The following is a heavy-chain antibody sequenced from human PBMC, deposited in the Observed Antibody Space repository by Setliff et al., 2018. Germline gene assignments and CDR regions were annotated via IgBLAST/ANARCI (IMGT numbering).Heavy chain of an antibody. CDR3: VRGGEGRDDSNSGS. CDR1: GFTFSSYD. D-gene: IGHD2-21*02. V-gene: IGHV3-13*01. Sequence: GGSLRISCAASGFTFSSYDMHWVRQATGKGLEWVSAIGTAGDTYYPGSVKGRFTISRENAKNSLYLQMNSLRAEDTAVYYCVRGGEGRDDSNSGSWGQGTLVTVSS. J-gene: IGHJ5*02. CDR2: IGTAGDT.